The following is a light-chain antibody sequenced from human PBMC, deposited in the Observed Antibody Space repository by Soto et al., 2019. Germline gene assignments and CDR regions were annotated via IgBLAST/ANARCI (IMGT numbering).Light chain of an antibody. Sequence: QSVLTQPPSASRTPGQRVTISCSGSSSHIGSNTVNWYQQLPGTAPKLLIYSNNQRPSGVPDRFSGSKSGTSASLAISGLQSEDEADYYCAAWDDSLNGRYVFGTGTKLTVL. CDR2: SNN. CDR1: SSHIGSNT. J-gene: IGLJ1*01. V-gene: IGLV1-44*01. CDR3: AAWDDSLNGRYV.